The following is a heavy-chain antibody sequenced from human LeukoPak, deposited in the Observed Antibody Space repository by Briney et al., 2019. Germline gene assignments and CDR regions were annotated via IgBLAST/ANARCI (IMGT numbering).Heavy chain of an antibody. Sequence: SQTLSLTCTVPGGSISSGSYYWSWIRQPAGKGLEWIGRIYTSGSTNYNPSLKSRVTISVDTSKNQFSLKLSSVTAADTAVYYCATSSYDSSGYYYLKTNAFDIWGQGTMVTVSS. CDR2: IYTSGST. CDR3: ATSSYDSSGYYYLKTNAFDI. J-gene: IGHJ3*02. V-gene: IGHV4-61*02. CDR1: GGSISSGSYY. D-gene: IGHD3-22*01.